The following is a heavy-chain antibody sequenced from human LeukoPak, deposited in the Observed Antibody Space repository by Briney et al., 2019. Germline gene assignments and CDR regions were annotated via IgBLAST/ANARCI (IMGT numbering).Heavy chain of an antibody. Sequence: GGSLRLSCAASGFIFSNYNMNWVRQAPGKGLEWVSYISSSSSTIYYADSVKGRFTISRDNAKNSLYLQMNSPRAEDTAVYYCAREFSSGSSRFDYWGQGTLVTVSS. CDR2: ISSSSSTI. D-gene: IGHD3-22*01. CDR1: GFIFSNYN. J-gene: IGHJ4*02. CDR3: AREFSSGSSRFDY. V-gene: IGHV3-48*01.